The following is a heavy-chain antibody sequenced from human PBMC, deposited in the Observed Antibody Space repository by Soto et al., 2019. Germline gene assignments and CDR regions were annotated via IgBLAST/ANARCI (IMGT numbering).Heavy chain of an antibody. D-gene: IGHD6-13*01. J-gene: IGHJ6*02. V-gene: IGHV3-23*01. Sequence: GGSLRLSCAASGFTFSSYAMSWVRQAPGKGLEWVSAISGSDGSTYYADSVKGRFTISRDNSKNTLYLQMNSLKTEDTAVYYCTAKPAAGTGGRWYYGMDVWGQGTTVTVSS. CDR1: GFTFSSYA. CDR3: TAKPAAGTGGRWYYGMDV. CDR2: ISGSDGST.